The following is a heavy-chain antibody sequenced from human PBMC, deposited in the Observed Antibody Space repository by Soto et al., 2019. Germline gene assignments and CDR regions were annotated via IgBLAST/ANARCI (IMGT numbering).Heavy chain of an antibody. CDR2: TGGGGVST. CDR3: AKIVGGGSHHDAFDI. J-gene: IGHJ3*02. V-gene: IGHV3-23*01. D-gene: IGHD2-15*01. Sequence: EAQLLESGGGLVEPGGSLRLSCAASGFTFRSYAMTWVRQAPGKGLEWVSNTGGGGVSTYYADSVKGRFTISRDAYKNTLYLQMNSLRAEDTALYYCAKIVGGGSHHDAFDIWGQGTMVTVSS. CDR1: GFTFRSYA.